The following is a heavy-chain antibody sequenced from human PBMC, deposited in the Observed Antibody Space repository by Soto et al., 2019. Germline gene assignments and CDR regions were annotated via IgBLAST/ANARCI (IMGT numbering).Heavy chain of an antibody. CDR2: IGTAGDT. J-gene: IGHJ4*02. V-gene: IGHV3-13*01. CDR1: GFTFSSYD. D-gene: IGHD2-2*02. Sequence: GGSLRLSCAASGFTFSSYDMHWVRQATGKGLEWVSAIGTAGDTYYPGSVKGRFTISRENAKNSLYLQMNSLRAGDTAVYYCARGGYCSSISCYTYGSGSILPTHFDYWGQGTLVTVSS. CDR3: ARGGYCSSISCYTYGSGSILPTHFDY.